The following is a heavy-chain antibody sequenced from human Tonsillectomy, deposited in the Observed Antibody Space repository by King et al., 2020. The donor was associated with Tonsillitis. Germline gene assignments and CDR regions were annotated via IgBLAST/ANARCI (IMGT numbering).Heavy chain of an antibody. CDR3: ARIQKSADAGRYFDY. CDR2: IYHSGST. D-gene: IGHD6-13*01. CDR1: GGSISSSNW. J-gene: IGHJ4*02. Sequence: VQLQESGPGLVKPSGTLSLTCAVSGGSISSSNWWSWVRQPPGKGLGWIGEIYHSGSTNYNPSLKIRVTISVDKSKNQFSLKLSSVTAADTAVYYCARIQKSADAGRYFDYWGQGTLVTVSS. V-gene: IGHV4-4*02.